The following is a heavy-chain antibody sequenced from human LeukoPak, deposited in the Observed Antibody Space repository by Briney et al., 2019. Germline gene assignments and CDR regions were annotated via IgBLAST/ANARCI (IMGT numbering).Heavy chain of an antibody. CDR2: INPNSGGT. CDR1: GYTFTGYY. D-gene: IGHD6-6*01. J-gene: IGHJ4*02. Sequence: ASVKVSCKASGYTFTGYYIHWVRQAPGQGLEWMGRINPNSGGTNYAQKFQGRVTMTGDTSISTAYMELSGLRSDDTAVYYCASTPLQSSSSLFDYWGQGTLVTVSS. V-gene: IGHV1-2*06. CDR3: ASTPLQSSSSLFDY.